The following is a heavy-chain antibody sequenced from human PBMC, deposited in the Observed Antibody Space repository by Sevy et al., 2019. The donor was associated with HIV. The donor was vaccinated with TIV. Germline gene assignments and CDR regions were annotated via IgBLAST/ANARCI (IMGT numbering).Heavy chain of an antibody. CDR3: AKDRAVVVVAATPLHS. D-gene: IGHD2-15*01. V-gene: IGHV3-23*01. CDR1: GFTFSSYA. J-gene: IGHJ4*02. Sequence: GGSLRLSCAASGFTFSSYAMSWVRQAPGKGLEWVSAIRGSGGSTYYADSVKGRFTISRDNSKNTLYLQMNSLRAEGTAVYYCAKDRAVVVVAATPLHSWGQGTLVTVSS. CDR2: IRGSGGST.